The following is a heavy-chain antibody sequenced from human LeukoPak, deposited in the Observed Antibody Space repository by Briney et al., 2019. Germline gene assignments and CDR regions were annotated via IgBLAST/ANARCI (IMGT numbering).Heavy chain of an antibody. J-gene: IGHJ5*02. V-gene: IGHV3-30*02. CDR2: IRYDGSNK. Sequence: GGSLRLSCAASGFIFNTYVMHWVRQAPGKGLEWLAFIRYDGSNKNYADSVKGRFTISRDNTKNSLYLQMNSLRAEDTAVYYCAKKYNTGLDPWGQGTLVTVSS. D-gene: IGHD1-14*01. CDR1: GFIFNTYV. CDR3: AKKYNTGLDP.